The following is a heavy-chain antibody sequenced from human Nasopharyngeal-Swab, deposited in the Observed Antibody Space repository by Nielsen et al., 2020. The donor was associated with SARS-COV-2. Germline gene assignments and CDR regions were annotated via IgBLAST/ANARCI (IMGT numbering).Heavy chain of an antibody. V-gene: IGHV4-34*01. D-gene: IGHD2-21*02. CDR2: INHSGST. CDR3: ARAPPGVVFGVVTAIVAFDI. J-gene: IGHJ3*02. CDR1: GGSFSGYY. Sequence: SETLSLTCAVYGGSFSGYYWSWIRQPPGKGLESIGEINHSGSTNYNPSLKSRVTISVDTSKNQFSLKLSSVTAADTAVYYCARAPPGVVFGVVTAIVAFDIWGQGTMVTVSS.